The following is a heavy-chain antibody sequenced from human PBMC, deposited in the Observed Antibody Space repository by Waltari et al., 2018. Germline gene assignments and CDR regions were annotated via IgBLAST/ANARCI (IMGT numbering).Heavy chain of an antibody. Sequence: QVQLQQWGAGLLKPSETLSLTCAVYGGSFSGYYWSWIRQPPGKGLEWIGEINHSGSTNYNPSLKSRVTISVDTSKNQFSRKLSSVTAADTAVYYCARALILWFGELLRPFDYWGQGTLVTVSS. CDR3: ARALILWFGELLRPFDY. D-gene: IGHD3-10*01. J-gene: IGHJ4*02. V-gene: IGHV4-34*01. CDR2: INHSGST. CDR1: GGSFSGYY.